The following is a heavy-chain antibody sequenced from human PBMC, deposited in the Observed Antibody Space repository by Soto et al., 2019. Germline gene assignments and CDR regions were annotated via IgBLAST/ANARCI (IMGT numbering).Heavy chain of an antibody. CDR2: ISSSSSSI. CDR3: ARGRTTGYYTNCFDP. Sequence: GGSLRLSCAASGFTFSSYSMNWVRQAPGKGLEWVSKISSSSSSIYYADSVKGRFTISRDNAKNSLYLQMNSLRDEDTAVYYCARGRTTGYYTNCFDPWGQGTLVTVSS. J-gene: IGHJ5*02. CDR1: GFTFSSYS. D-gene: IGHD3-9*01. V-gene: IGHV3-48*02.